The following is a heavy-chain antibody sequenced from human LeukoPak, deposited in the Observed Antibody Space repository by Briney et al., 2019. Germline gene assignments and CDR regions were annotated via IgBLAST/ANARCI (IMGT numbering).Heavy chain of an antibody. CDR3: ARAASSGWYYFDY. V-gene: IGHV1-69*13. D-gene: IGHD6-19*01. J-gene: IGHJ4*02. Sequence: SVKVSCKASGGTFSSHAISWVRQAPGQGLEWMGGIIPIFGTTNYAQKFQGRVTIIADESTSTAYMELSSLRSEDTAVYYCARAASSGWYYFDYWGQGTLVTVSS. CDR2: IIPIFGTT. CDR1: GGTFSSHA.